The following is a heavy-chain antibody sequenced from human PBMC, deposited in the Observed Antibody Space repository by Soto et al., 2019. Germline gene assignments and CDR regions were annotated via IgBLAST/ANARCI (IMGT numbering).Heavy chain of an antibody. J-gene: IGHJ5*02. CDR1: GGSVSGNVY. CDR3: ARGVATIGP. D-gene: IGHD5-12*01. V-gene: IGHV4-61*01. Sequence: LSLTCTVSGGSVSGNVYWSWIRQPPGKGLEWIGYIYYSGSTNYNPSLKSRVTISVDTPKNQFSLKLTSVTAAGTAVYYCARGVATIGPWGQGTLVTVSS. CDR2: IYYSGST.